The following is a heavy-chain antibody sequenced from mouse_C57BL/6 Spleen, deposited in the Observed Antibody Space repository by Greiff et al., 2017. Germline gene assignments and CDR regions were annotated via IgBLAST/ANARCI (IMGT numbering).Heavy chain of an antibody. Sequence: VQLKQPGAELVKPGASVKLSCKASGYTFTSYWMHWVKQRPGRGLEWIGRIDPNSGGTKYNEKFKSKATLTVDKPSSTAYMQLSSLTSEDSAVYYCAREDGLITTVVASFDYWGQGTTLTVSS. CDR3: AREDGLITTVVASFDY. J-gene: IGHJ2*01. CDR1: GYTFTSYW. D-gene: IGHD1-1*01. V-gene: IGHV1-72*01. CDR2: IDPNSGGT.